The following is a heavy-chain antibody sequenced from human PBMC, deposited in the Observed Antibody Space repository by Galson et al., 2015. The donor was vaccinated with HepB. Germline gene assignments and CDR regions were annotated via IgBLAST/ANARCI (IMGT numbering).Heavy chain of an antibody. CDR3: AKDPGPHRVYGLDGFFDY. D-gene: IGHD5/OR15-5a*01. CDR1: GFTFSSYA. Sequence: SLRLSCAASGFTFSSYAMSWVRQAPGKGLEWVSAISGSGGSTYYADSVKGRFTISRDNSKNTLYLQMNSLRAEDTAVYYCAKDPGPHRVYGLDGFFDYWGQGTLVTVSS. CDR2: ISGSGGST. J-gene: IGHJ4*02. V-gene: IGHV3-23*01.